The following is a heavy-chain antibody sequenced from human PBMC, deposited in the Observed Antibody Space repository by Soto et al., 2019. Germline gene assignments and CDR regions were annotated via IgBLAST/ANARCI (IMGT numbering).Heavy chain of an antibody. J-gene: IGHJ6*02. V-gene: IGHV4-59*08. CDR1: GGSISSYY. Sequence: TSETLSLTCTVSGGSISSYYWSWIRQPPGKGLEWIGYIYYSGSTHYNPSLKSRVTISVDTSKNQFSLKLSSVTAADTAVYYCARHAPYCSSTSRCAYGMDVWGQGTTVTVSS. CDR3: ARHAPYCSSTSRCAYGMDV. CDR2: IYYSGST. D-gene: IGHD2-2*01.